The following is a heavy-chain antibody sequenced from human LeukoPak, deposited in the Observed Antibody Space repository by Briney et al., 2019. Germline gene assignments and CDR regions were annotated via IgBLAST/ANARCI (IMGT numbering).Heavy chain of an antibody. V-gene: IGHV4-38-2*02. CDR2: IYHGGTT. J-gene: IGHJ5*02. Sequence: SETLSLTCTVSGYSINSGFYWGWIRQPPGKGLEWIGSIYHGGTTFYNPSLKSRVTISVDTSKNQFSLKLSSVTAADTAVYYCARVPKFTILTGYTNWFDPWGQGTLVTVSS. CDR3: ARVPKFTILTGYTNWFDP. CDR1: GYSINSGFY. D-gene: IGHD3-9*01.